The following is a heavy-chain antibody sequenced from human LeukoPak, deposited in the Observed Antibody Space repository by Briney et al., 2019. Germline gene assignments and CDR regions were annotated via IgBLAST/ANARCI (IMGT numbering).Heavy chain of an antibody. V-gene: IGHV3-30-3*01. J-gene: IGHJ4*02. CDR1: GFTFSSSA. Sequence: PGGSLRLSCAASGFTFSSSAMHWVRQAPGKGLEWVAVMSYDGTSEYYADSVRGRFTISRDHSQNMLYLNMTSLRDEDTALYYCVRDRRDGKNLAYHFDFWGQGTLVTVSS. CDR3: VRDRRDGKNLAYHFDF. CDR2: MSYDGTSE. D-gene: IGHD5-24*01.